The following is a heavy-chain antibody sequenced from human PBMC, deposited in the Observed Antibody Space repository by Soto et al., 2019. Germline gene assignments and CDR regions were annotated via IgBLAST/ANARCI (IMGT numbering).Heavy chain of an antibody. D-gene: IGHD1-1*01. CDR1: GYTFTSYP. V-gene: IGHV1-3*01. CDR3: TRDYNGLGDY. CDR2: INAANGNT. Sequence: QVQLVQSGAEVKKPGASVKVSCKASGYTFTSYPVHWVRQAPGQRLEWMGWINAANGNTKYSQKFQGRVTITRDTSASAAYMELSSLRSEDTTIYYCTRDYNGLGDYWGQGTLVTVSS. J-gene: IGHJ4*02.